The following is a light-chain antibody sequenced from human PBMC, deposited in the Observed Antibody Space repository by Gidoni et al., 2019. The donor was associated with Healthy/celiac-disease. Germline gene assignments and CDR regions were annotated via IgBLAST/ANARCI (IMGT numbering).Light chain of an antibody. V-gene: IGLV2-23*02. CDR2: EVS. CDR3: CSYAGSSTV. CDR1: SSDVGSYNL. Sequence: QSPLTQPASVSGSPGQSITISCTGTSSDVGSYNLVSWYQQHPGKAPKLMIYEVSKRPSGVSNRFSGSKSGNTASLTISGLQAEDEADYYCCSYAGSSTVFGTGTKVTVL. J-gene: IGLJ1*01.